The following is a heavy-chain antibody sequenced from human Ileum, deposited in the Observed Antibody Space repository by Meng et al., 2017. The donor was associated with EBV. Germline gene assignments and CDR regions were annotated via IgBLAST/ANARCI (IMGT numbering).Heavy chain of an antibody. CDR2: IYWNDDK. V-gene: IGHV2-5*01. CDR1: GFSLSTSGVS. D-gene: IGHD3-22*01. Sequence: QITLKESGPTLVEPTQTLTLTCTLAGFSLSTSGVSVGWIRQPPGKALEWLAVIYWNDDKGYSPSLKSRLTITKDTSKNQVVLTMTNVDPVDTATYYCAHTKHSSGYYYHDYWGQGTLVTVSS. CDR3: AHTKHSSGYYYHDY. J-gene: IGHJ4*02.